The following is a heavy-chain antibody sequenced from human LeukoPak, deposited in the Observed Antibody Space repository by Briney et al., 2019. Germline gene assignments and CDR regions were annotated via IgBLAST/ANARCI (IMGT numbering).Heavy chain of an antibody. Sequence: ASVKVSCKASGYTFRSHSITWVRQAPGQGLEWMGWFSAYSDNTNYAQNFQGRVTMTAGTSTSTAYMELRSLRSDDTAVYYCARSRGITTFGYYFDYWGQGTRVTVSS. V-gene: IGHV1-18*01. CDR3: ARSRGITTFGYYFDY. CDR1: GYTFRSHS. CDR2: FSAYSDNT. J-gene: IGHJ4*02. D-gene: IGHD3-16*01.